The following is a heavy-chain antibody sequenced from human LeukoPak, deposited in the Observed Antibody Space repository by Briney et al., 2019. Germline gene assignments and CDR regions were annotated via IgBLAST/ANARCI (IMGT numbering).Heavy chain of an antibody. CDR2: INSDGSST. CDR1: GFTFNSYW. J-gene: IGHJ6*03. CDR3: ARNGLYSGSLYYYYYMDV. Sequence: PGGSLRLSCAASGFTFNSYWMHWVRQAPGKGLVWVSRINSDGSSTSYADSVKGRFIISRDKAKNTLYLQMNSLRAEDTAVYYCARNGLYSGSLYYYYYMDVWGKGTTVTVSS. D-gene: IGHD1-26*01. V-gene: IGHV3-74*01.